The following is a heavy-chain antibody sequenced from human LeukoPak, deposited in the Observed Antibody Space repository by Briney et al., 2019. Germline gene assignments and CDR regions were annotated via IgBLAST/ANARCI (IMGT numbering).Heavy chain of an antibody. CDR2: IYYSGTT. D-gene: IGHD2-8*02. CDR3: ARHGTVAGPFQH. CDR1: GGSISSYY. J-gene: IGHJ1*01. Sequence: SETLSLTCTVSGGSISSYYWSWIRQPPGKALEWIGYIYYSGTTNYNPSLKSRVAMSVDTSKNQFSLKLNSTTAADTAVYYCARHGTVAGPFQHWGQGTLVAVSS. V-gene: IGHV4-59*08.